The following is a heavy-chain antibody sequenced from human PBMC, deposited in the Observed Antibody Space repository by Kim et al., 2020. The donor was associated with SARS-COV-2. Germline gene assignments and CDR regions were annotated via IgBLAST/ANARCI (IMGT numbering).Heavy chain of an antibody. Sequence: SVKVSCKASGGTFSSYAISWVRQAPGQGLEWMGGIIPIFGTANYAQKFQGRVTITADESTSTAYMELSSLRSEDTAVYYYASWFYGSGSYNPYYYYGMDVWGQGTTVTVSS. CDR2: IIPIFGTA. V-gene: IGHV1-69*13. J-gene: IGHJ6*02. D-gene: IGHD3-10*01. CDR3: ASWFYGSGSYNPYYYYGMDV. CDR1: GGTFSSYA.